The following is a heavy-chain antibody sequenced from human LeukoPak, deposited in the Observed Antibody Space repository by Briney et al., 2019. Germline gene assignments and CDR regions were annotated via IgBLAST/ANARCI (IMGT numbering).Heavy chain of an antibody. V-gene: IGHV4-59*08. Sequence: SETLSLTCTVSGGSISSYYWSWIRQPPGKGLEWIGYIYYSGSTNYNPSLKSRVNISVDTSKNQFSLKLSSVTAADTAVYYCARMDSGWYSSGSYYFDYWGQGTLVTVSS. CDR1: GGSISSYY. J-gene: IGHJ4*02. CDR2: IYYSGST. CDR3: ARMDSGWYSSGSYYFDY. D-gene: IGHD6-19*01.